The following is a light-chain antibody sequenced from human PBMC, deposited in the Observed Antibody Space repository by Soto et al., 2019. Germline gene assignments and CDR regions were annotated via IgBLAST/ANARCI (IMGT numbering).Light chain of an antibody. Sequence: QTVVTQEPSLTVSPGEAVTLTCGSSTGAVTSGHYPYWFQQKPGQAPRPLIYDTNNKHSWTPARFSGSLLGGKATLSLSGAQPEDEADYYCCLFYSAARPVFGGGTKLTVL. V-gene: IGLV7-46*01. J-gene: IGLJ3*02. CDR3: CLFYSAARPV. CDR2: DTN. CDR1: TGAVTSGHY.